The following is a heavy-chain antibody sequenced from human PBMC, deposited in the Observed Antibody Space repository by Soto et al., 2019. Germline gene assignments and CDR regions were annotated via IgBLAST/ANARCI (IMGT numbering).Heavy chain of an antibody. D-gene: IGHD3-10*01. CDR2: INHSGST. Sequence: SETLSLTCAVYGGSFSGYYWSWIRQPPGKGLEWIGEINHSGSTNYNPSLKSRVTISVDTSKNQFSLKLSSVTAAGTAVYYCARVTYYYGSGSYYRGGYYYGMDVWGQGATVTVSS. V-gene: IGHV4-34*01. CDR1: GGSFSGYY. CDR3: ARVTYYYGSGSYYRGGYYYGMDV. J-gene: IGHJ6*02.